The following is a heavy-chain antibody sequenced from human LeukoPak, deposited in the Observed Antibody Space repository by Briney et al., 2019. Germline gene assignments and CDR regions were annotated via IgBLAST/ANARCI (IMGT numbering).Heavy chain of an antibody. V-gene: IGHV4-59*01. CDR3: AIGGDYGDFSFDY. Sequence: SETLSLTCAVYGGSFSGYYWSWIRQPPGKGLEWIGSIYYSGSTNYNPSLKSRVTISVDTSKNQFSLKLSSVTAADTAVYYCAIGGDYGDFSFDYWGQGTLVTVSS. CDR2: IYYSGST. D-gene: IGHD4-17*01. J-gene: IGHJ4*02. CDR1: GGSFSGYY.